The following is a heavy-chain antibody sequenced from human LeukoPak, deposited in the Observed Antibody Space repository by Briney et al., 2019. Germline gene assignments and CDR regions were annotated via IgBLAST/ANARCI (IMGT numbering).Heavy chain of an antibody. CDR2: INSDGSST. CDR3: ARPAHRDFIAAAAFDI. Sequence: TGGSLRLSCAASGFTFSSYWMHWVRQAPGKGLVWVSRINSDGSSTSYADSVKGRFTISRDNAKNTLYLQMNSLRAEDTAVYYCARPAHRDFIAAAAFDIWGQGTMVTVSS. V-gene: IGHV3-74*01. J-gene: IGHJ3*02. CDR1: GFTFSSYW. D-gene: IGHD6-13*01.